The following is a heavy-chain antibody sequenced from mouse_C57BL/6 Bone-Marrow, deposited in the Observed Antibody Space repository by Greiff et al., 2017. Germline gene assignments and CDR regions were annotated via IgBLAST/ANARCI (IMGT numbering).Heavy chain of an antibody. J-gene: IGHJ2*01. V-gene: IGHV1-59*01. CDR3: ATYGYDLDY. Sequence: QVQLKQPGAELVRPGTSVKLSCKASGYTFTSYWMHWVKQRPGQGLEWIGVIDPSDSYTNYNQKFKGKATLTVDTSSSTAYMQLSSLTSEDSAVYYCATYGYDLDYWGQGTTLTVSS. CDR2: IDPSDSYT. CDR1: GYTFTSYW. D-gene: IGHD2-2*01.